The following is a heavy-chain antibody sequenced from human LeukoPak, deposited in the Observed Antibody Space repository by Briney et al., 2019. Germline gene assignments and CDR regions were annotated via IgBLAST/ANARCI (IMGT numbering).Heavy chain of an antibody. V-gene: IGHV4-34*01. J-gene: IGHJ4*02. CDR1: GGSFNGYY. CDR2: INHSGST. CDR3: ASSSSSGFDY. D-gene: IGHD6-13*01. Sequence: PSETLSLTCAVYGGSFNGYYWSWIRQPPGKGLEWIGEINHSGSTNYNPSLKSRVTISVDTSKNQFSLKLSSVTAADTAVYYCASSSSSGFDYWGQGTLVTVSS.